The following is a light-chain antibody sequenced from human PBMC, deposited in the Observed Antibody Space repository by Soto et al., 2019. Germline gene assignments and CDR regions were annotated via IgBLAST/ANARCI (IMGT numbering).Light chain of an antibody. CDR3: QQYNNWPLT. CDR2: GAS. V-gene: IGKV3-15*01. Sequence: EIVMTQSPATLSVSPGERATLSCRASQSVSSNLAWYQQKPGQAPRLLIYGASTRATGLPARFSGSGSGTEFPLTISSLQSEDFAVYYCQQYNNWPLTFGQGTKLEIK. CDR1: QSVSSN. J-gene: IGKJ2*01.